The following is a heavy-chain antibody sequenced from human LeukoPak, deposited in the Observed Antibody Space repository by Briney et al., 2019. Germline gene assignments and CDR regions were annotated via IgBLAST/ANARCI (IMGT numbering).Heavy chain of an antibody. Sequence: GGSLRLSCAASGFTFSSYAMSWVRQAPGKGLEWVANIKQDGSEKYYVDSVKGRFTISRDNAKNSLYLQMNSLRAEDTAVYYCARDPIAAAGPYYFDYWGQGTLVTVSS. V-gene: IGHV3-7*01. CDR1: GFTFSSYA. J-gene: IGHJ4*02. CDR2: IKQDGSEK. D-gene: IGHD6-13*01. CDR3: ARDPIAAAGPYYFDY.